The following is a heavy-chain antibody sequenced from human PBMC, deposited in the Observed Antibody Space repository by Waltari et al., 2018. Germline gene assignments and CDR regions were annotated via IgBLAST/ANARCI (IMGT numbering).Heavy chain of an antibody. CDR1: GYTFIDYF. V-gene: IGHV1-69-2*01. CDR3: APLPGGSGQTFDY. CDR2: IDPEDGET. D-gene: IGHD3-10*01. Sequence: EVQLVQSGAEVKKPGATVTISCKASGYTFIDYFMHWVQPAPGKGLEGVGSIDPEDGETVYAEKFQGRVTITADTSTDTSYVELSSLRSDDTAVYYCAPLPGGSGQTFDYWGQGTLLTVSS. J-gene: IGHJ4*02.